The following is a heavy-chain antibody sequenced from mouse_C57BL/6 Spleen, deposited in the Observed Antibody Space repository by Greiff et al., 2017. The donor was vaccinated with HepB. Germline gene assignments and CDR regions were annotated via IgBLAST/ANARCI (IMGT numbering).Heavy chain of an antibody. J-gene: IGHJ3*01. CDR3: ARVYFFAY. CDR1: GYTSTGYW. Sequence: VQLQQSGAELMKPGASVKLSCKATGYTSTGYWIVWVKQRPGHGLEWIGEMLPVSGSTNYNDRFKGKSTLTADTSSNTAYMQLSSLTTEDSAIYYWARVYFFAYWGQGTLVTVSA. CDR2: MLPVSGST. V-gene: IGHV1-9*01.